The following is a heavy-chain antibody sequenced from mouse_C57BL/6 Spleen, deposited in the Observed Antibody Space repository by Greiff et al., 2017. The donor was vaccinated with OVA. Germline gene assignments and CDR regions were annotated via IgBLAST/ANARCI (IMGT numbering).Heavy chain of an antibody. D-gene: IGHD2-1*01. J-gene: IGHJ4*01. Sequence: VQLQQSGAELVRPGTSVKMSCKASGYTFTNYWIGWAKQRPGHGLEWIGDIYPGGGYTNYNEKFKGKATLTADKSSSTAYMQFSSLTSEDSAIYYCARYGNNYAMDYWGQGTSVTVSS. V-gene: IGHV1-63*01. CDR1: GYTFTNYW. CDR3: ARYGNNYAMDY. CDR2: IYPGGGYT.